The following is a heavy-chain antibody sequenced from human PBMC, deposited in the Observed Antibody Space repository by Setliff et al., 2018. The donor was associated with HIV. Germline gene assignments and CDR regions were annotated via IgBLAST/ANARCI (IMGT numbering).Heavy chain of an antibody. D-gene: IGHD1-26*01. CDR3: ARDRVVGATLDPLDL. CDR2: ISGSGGST. CDR1: RFTFSSYA. V-gene: IGHV3-23*01. Sequence: GGSLRLSCAASRFTFSSYAMSWVRQAPGKGLEWVSDISGSGGSTYYADSVKGRFTISRDNSKNTLYLQMNSLRAEDTAVYYCARDRVVGATLDPLDLWGQGTMVTVSS. J-gene: IGHJ3*01.